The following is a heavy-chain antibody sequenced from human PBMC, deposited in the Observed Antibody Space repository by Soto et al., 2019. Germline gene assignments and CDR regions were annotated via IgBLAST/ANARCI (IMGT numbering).Heavy chain of an antibody. CDR3: ARDINDSSGYTDAFDI. V-gene: IGHV3-30-3*01. Sequence: TGGSLRLSCAASGFTFSSYAMHWVRQAPGKGLEWVAVISYDGSNKYYADSVKGRFTISRGNSKNTLYLQMNSLRAEDTAVYYCARDINDSSGYTDAFDIWGQGTMVTVSS. J-gene: IGHJ3*02. D-gene: IGHD3-22*01. CDR1: GFTFSSYA. CDR2: ISYDGSNK.